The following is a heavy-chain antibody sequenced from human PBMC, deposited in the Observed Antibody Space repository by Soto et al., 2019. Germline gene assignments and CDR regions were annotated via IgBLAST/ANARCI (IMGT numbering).Heavy chain of an antibody. J-gene: IGHJ6*02. CDR2: ISSSSSYI. Sequence: PGGSLRLSCAASGFTFSSYSMNWVRQAPGEGLEWVSSISSSSSYIYYADSVKGRFTISRDNAKNSLYLQMNSLRAEDTAVYYCARDTTSITMPVWGQGTTVTVSS. V-gene: IGHV3-21*01. CDR3: ARDTTSITMPV. D-gene: IGHD3-10*01. CDR1: GFTFSSYS.